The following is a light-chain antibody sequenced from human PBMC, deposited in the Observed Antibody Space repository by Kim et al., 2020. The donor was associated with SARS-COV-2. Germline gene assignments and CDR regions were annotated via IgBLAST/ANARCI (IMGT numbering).Light chain of an antibody. V-gene: IGKV3-11*01. Sequence: EVVLTQSPATLSLSPGERATLSCRASQSVSSHLLWYQQKPGQAPRLLIYDASNRATGIPARFSGSGSGTDFTLTISSLESEDFAVYYCQQRSDWPRTFGQGTKVDIK. CDR3: QQRSDWPRT. CDR2: DAS. J-gene: IGKJ1*01. CDR1: QSVSSH.